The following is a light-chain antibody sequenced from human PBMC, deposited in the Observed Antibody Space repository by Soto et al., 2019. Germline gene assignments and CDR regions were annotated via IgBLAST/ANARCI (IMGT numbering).Light chain of an antibody. J-gene: IGKJ1*01. Sequence: EIVLTQSPGTLSLSPGERATLSCRASQSFSSGFLAWYQQKPGQAPRLLIYGASTRATDIPDRFSGSGSGTDFTLTISRLEPGDFAVYFCHQYGSSPETFGQGTKVEIK. V-gene: IGKV3-20*01. CDR3: HQYGSSPET. CDR2: GAS. CDR1: QSFSSGF.